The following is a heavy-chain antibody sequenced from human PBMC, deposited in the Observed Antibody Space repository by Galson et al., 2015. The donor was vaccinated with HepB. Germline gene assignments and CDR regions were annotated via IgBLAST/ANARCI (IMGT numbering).Heavy chain of an antibody. CDR3: ARGVRVGFVELWYAFDI. Sequence: SVKVSCKASGYTFTSYGISWVRQAPGQGLEWMGWISAYNGNTNYAQKLQGRVTMTTDTSTSTAYMELRSLRSDDTAVYYCARGVRVGFVELWYAFDIWGQGTMVTVSS. D-gene: IGHD3-10*01. CDR2: ISAYNGNT. J-gene: IGHJ3*02. V-gene: IGHV1-18*04. CDR1: GYTFTSYG.